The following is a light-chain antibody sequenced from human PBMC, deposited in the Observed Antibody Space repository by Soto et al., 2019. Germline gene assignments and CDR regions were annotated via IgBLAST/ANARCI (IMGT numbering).Light chain of an antibody. Sequence: DIVMTQSPDSLAVSLGERATINCKSSQSVLYSSNNMNYLAWYQQKPGQPPKLLFYLALTRESGVPDRFSGSGSGTDFTLTISSLQAEDVAVYYCQHYYSIPYTFGQGTRVEIK. CDR2: LAL. V-gene: IGKV4-1*01. J-gene: IGKJ2*01. CDR1: QSVLYSSNNMNY. CDR3: QHYYSIPYT.